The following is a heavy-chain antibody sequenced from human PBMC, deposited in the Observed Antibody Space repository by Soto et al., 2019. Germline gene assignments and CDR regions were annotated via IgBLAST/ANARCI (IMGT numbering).Heavy chain of an antibody. D-gene: IGHD3-16*01. Sequence: QVQLVQSGAEVKKPGSSVKVSCKASGGTFSSYAISWVRQAPGQGLEWMGGLIPIFGTANYAQKFQGRVTLTADESTGRAYMVLRSMRLGDAAVYYCARDLYTCGGVAGGMDVWGQGTTFTFSS. V-gene: IGHV1-69*01. CDR2: LIPIFGTA. CDR1: GGTFSSYA. J-gene: IGHJ6*02. CDR3: ARDLYTCGGVAGGMDV.